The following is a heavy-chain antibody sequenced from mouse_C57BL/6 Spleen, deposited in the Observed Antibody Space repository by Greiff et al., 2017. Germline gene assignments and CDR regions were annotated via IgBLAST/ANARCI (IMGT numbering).Heavy chain of an antibody. Sequence: QVQLKASGPELVKPGASVKISCKASGYAFSSSWMNWVKQRPGKGLEWIGRIYPGDGDTNYNGKFKGKATLTADKSSSTAYMQLSSLTSEDSAVYFGARSGVYYGNPAWFAYWGQGTLVTVSA. D-gene: IGHD2-1*01. J-gene: IGHJ3*01. CDR2: IYPGDGDT. CDR1: GYAFSSSW. CDR3: ARSGVYYGNPAWFAY. V-gene: IGHV1-82*01.